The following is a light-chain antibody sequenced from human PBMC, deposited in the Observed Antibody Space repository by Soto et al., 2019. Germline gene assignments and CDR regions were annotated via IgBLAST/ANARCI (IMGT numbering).Light chain of an antibody. J-gene: IGLJ1*01. Sequence: QSLLTQPASVSGSPGQSITISRTGTSSDVGSYNLVSWYQQHPGKAPKLMIYEGSKRPSGVSNRFSGSKSGNTASLTISGLQAEDEADYYCCSYAGSSTFVFGTGTKVTVL. CDR3: CSYAGSSTFV. CDR2: EGS. CDR1: SSDVGSYNL. V-gene: IGLV2-23*03.